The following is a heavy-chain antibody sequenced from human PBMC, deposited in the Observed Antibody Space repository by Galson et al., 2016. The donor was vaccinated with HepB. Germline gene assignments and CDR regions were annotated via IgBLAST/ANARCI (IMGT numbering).Heavy chain of an antibody. V-gene: IGHV3-9*01. CDR3: AKSSLLSLYHDAFDF. CDR2: ISWHGVFI. Sequence: SLRLSCAASGFTFDDYAMHWVRQAPGQGLEWVSGISWHGVFIGYADSVKGRFTISRDNAKNSLYLQMDSLRAEDTALYYCAKSSLLSLYHDAFDFWGQGTLVTVSS. J-gene: IGHJ4*02. D-gene: IGHD3-16*01. CDR1: GFTFDDYA.